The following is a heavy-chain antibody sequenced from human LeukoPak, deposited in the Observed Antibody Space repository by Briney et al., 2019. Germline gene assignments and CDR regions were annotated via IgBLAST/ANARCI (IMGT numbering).Heavy chain of an antibody. Sequence: KSSETLSLTCTVSGGSVSSGSYYWSWIRQPPGKGLEWIGYIYYSGSTNYNPSLKSRVTISVDTSKNQFSLKLSSVTAADTAVYYCARERKNYYDSSGYVDYWGQGTLVTVSS. J-gene: IGHJ4*02. CDR2: IYYSGST. D-gene: IGHD3-22*01. V-gene: IGHV4-61*01. CDR3: ARERKNYYDSSGYVDY. CDR1: GGSVSSGSYY.